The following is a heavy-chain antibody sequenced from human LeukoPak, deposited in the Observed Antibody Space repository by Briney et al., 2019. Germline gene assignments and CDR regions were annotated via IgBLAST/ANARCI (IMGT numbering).Heavy chain of an antibody. CDR3: ARARLDSSGWYHDY. CDR2: IYTSGST. J-gene: IGHJ4*02. V-gene: IGHV4-61*02. D-gene: IGHD6-19*01. Sequence: SETLSLTCTVSGGSISSGSYYWSWIRQPAGKGLEWIGRIYTSGSTNYNPSLKSRVTISVDTSKNQFSLKLSSVTAADTAVYYCARARLDSSGWYHDYWGQGTLVTVSS. CDR1: GGSISSGSYY.